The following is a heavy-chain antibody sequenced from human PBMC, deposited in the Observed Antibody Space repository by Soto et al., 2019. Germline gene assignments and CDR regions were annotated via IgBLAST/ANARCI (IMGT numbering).Heavy chain of an antibody. CDR3: ARYSGYDYVTSAFDY. Sequence: SETLSLTCTVSGGSISSYYWSWIRQPPGKGLEWIGYIYYSGSTNYNPSLKSRVTISVDTSKNQFSLKLSSVTAADTAVYYCARYSGYDYVTSAFDYWGQGTLVTVSS. CDR1: GGSISSYY. V-gene: IGHV4-59*08. CDR2: IYYSGST. J-gene: IGHJ4*02. D-gene: IGHD5-12*01.